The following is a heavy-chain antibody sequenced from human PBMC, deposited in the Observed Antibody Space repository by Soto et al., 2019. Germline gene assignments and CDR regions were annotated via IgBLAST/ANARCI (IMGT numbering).Heavy chain of an antibody. Sequence: GGSLRLSCAASGFTFSSYGMHWVRQAPGKGLEWVAVIWYDGSNKYYADSVKGRFTISRDNSKNTLYLQMNSLRAEDTAVYYCARDLVGGSYDSLFGWFDPWGQGTLVTVSS. V-gene: IGHV3-33*01. CDR2: IWYDGSNK. J-gene: IGHJ5*02. D-gene: IGHD1-26*01. CDR1: GFTFSSYG. CDR3: ARDLVGGSYDSLFGWFDP.